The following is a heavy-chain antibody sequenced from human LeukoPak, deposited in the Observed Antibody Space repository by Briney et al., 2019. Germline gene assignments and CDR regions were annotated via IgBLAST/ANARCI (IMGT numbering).Heavy chain of an antibody. V-gene: IGHV3-74*01. D-gene: IGHD3-10*01. CDR1: GFTFSDYW. CDR3: ARDRGPRTGFMVREAYDY. J-gene: IGHJ4*02. Sequence: GGSLRLSCAASGFTFSDYWIHWVRQAPGKGLVWVSRVNTDGSITNYADPVKGRFSISRDNAKNTLYLQMSSLRAEDTAVYYCARDRGPRTGFMVREAYDYWGQGTLVTVSS. CDR2: VNTDGSIT.